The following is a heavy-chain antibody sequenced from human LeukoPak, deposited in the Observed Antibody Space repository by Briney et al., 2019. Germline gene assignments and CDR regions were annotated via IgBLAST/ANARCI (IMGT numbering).Heavy chain of an antibody. V-gene: IGHV4-59*01. CDR2: TYYSGST. Sequence: SETLSLTCTVSGGSISSYYWSWIRQPPGKGLEWIGYTYYSGSTNYNPSLKSRVTISVDTSKNQFSLKLSSVTAADTAVYYCARGYYDFWSGYSNPFDYWGQGTLVTVSS. J-gene: IGHJ4*02. CDR3: ARGYYDFWSGYSNPFDY. D-gene: IGHD3-3*01. CDR1: GGSISSYY.